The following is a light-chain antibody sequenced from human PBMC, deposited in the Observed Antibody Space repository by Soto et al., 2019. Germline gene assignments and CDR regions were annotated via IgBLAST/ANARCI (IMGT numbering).Light chain of an antibody. CDR1: QFIHTW. J-gene: IGKJ2*01. CDR3: QQTNSFPRT. CDR2: GAS. V-gene: IGKV1-12*01. Sequence: DILMTQSPSSVSASVGDKVIITCRASQFIHTWLAWYKQRSGEGPKLLISGASTLESGVPSRFSGSGSGTDFTLTIAGLQPEDFATYYCQQTNSFPRTFGQGTKVDIK.